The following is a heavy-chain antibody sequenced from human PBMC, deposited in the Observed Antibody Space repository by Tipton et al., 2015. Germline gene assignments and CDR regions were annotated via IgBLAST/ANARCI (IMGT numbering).Heavy chain of an antibody. V-gene: IGHV1-18*01. J-gene: IGHJ3*02. CDR1: GYIFTSYG. Sequence: QLVQSGAEVKKPGASVKVSCKASGYIFTSYGISWVRQAPGQGLEWMGWISVYNGNTNYAQRLQGRVTMTTDTSTSTAYMELRSLRSYDTAVYYCARTVEAPLDAFDIWSQGTMVTVSS. D-gene: IGHD1-1*01. CDR3: ARTVEAPLDAFDI. CDR2: ISVYNGNT.